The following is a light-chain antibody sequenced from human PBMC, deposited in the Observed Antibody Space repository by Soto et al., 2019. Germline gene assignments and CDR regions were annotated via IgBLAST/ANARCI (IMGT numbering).Light chain of an antibody. J-gene: IGKJ1*01. CDR2: KAS. V-gene: IGKV1-5*03. CDR1: QSISSW. CDR3: QQYGSYSRT. Sequence: DIQMTQSPSTLPASVGDRVTITCRASQSISSWLAWYQQKPGKAPKLLLYKASSLESGVPSRFSGSGSGTVFTLAISSLRPEDFATYCCQQYGSYSRTFGQGTKVEIK.